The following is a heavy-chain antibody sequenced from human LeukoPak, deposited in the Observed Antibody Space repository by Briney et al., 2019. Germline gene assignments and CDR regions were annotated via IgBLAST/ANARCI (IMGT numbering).Heavy chain of an antibody. CDR3: ARIKSMGRSGYDYFDY. CDR1: GFSFSRYD. CDR2: IGTGGDT. D-gene: IGHD3-3*01. V-gene: IGHV3-13*01. J-gene: IGHJ4*02. Sequence: GGSLRLSCAASGFSFSRYDMHWVRQATGKGLEWVSGIGTGGDTYYPGSVKGRFTISRENAKNSLYLQMNSLRAEGTAVYYCARIKSMGRSGYDYFDYWGQGTLVTVSS.